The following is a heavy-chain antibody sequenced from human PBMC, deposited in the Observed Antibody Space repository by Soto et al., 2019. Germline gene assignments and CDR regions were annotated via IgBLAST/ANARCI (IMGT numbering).Heavy chain of an antibody. CDR3: APCITGATRCWFDP. CDR1: VYTFTCYY. D-gene: IGHD1-7*01. Sequence: XSVKVSCKGSVYTFTCYYMHWVRQAPGQGLEWMGWINPNSGGTNYAQKFQGRVTMTRDTSISTAYMELSRLRSDDTAVYYCAPCITGATRCWFDPWGQGTLVTVSS. J-gene: IGHJ5*02. CDR2: INPNSGGT. V-gene: IGHV1-2*02.